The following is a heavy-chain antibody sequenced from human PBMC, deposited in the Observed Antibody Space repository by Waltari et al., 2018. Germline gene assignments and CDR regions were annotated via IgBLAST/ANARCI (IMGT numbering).Heavy chain of an antibody. CDR2: INQSGST. V-gene: IGHV4-34*01. D-gene: IGHD1-7*01. J-gene: IGHJ4*02. CDR3: ARRRNYTGHLPDY. CDR1: GGSFSGYY. Sequence: QVLLQQWGAGLLKPSETLSLTCAVYGGSFSGYYWTWIRQPPGKGLEWIGEINQSGSTNYNPSLKSRVTMSVDTSKNQFSLNLSSVTAADTAVYYCARRRNYTGHLPDYWGQGNMVTVSS.